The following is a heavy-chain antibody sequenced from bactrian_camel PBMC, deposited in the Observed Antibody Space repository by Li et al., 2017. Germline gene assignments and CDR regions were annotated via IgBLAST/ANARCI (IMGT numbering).Heavy chain of an antibody. Sequence: VQLVESGGGSVEAGGSLRLSCAVSGSLWSSYCMAWFRQGPGKEREGIASIVTGRGETTYVDSVKGRFAISLDNGKNTLYLQMNMLKPEDTGVYVCAVMVGALPFGPMCRRWLGHWGQGTQVTVS. J-gene: IGHJ4*01. CDR2: IVTGRGET. V-gene: IGHV3S1*01. CDR3: AVMVGALPFGPMCRRWLGH. D-gene: IGHD5*01. CDR1: GSLWSSYC.